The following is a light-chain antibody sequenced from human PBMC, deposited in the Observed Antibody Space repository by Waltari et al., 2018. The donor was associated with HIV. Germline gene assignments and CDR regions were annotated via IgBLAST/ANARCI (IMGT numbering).Light chain of an antibody. CDR2: QDN. CDR3: QAWDSGTVV. CDR1: SLGEKY. J-gene: IGLJ3*02. V-gene: IGLV3-1*01. Sequence: QPPSVSVSPGQTASITCSGDSLGEKYTSWYQQRPGQSPVLVIYQDNYRPSGIPDRFSGSNSGNTATLTISGTQSMDEADYYCQAWDSGTVVFGGGTKLTVL.